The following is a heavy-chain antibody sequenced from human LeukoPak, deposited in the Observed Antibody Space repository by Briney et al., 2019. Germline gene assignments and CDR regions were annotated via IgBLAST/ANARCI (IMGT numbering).Heavy chain of an antibody. D-gene: IGHD3-22*01. Sequence: SETLSLTCTVSGGSISSGSYYWSWIRQPAGKGLEWIGRIYTSGSTNYNPSLKSRVTMSVDTSKNQFSLKLSSVTAADTAVYYCARGSGNYYDSSGYYFDYFDYWGQGTLVTVSS. J-gene: IGHJ4*02. CDR3: ARGSGNYYDSSGYYFDYFDY. V-gene: IGHV4-61*02. CDR2: IYTSGST. CDR1: GGSISSGSYY.